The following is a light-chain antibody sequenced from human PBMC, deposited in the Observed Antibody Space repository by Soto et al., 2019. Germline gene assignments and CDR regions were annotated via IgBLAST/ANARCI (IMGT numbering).Light chain of an antibody. CDR1: QSVSSSQ. J-gene: IGKJ5*01. Sequence: EIVLAQSRVTRSLSPGGRATLSCRASQSVSSSQLAWYQQKPGQAPRLLMYGASSRATGIPDRLSGSGSGTDFTLTISRLEPEDFAVYYCQQYGSSPITFGQGTRLEIK. CDR2: GAS. V-gene: IGKV3-20*01. CDR3: QQYGSSPIT.